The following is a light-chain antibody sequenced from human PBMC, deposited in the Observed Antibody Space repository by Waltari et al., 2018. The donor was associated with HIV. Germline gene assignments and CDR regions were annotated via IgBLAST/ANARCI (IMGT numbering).Light chain of an antibody. CDR2: DNN. V-gene: IGLV1-51*01. CDR1: SSSFGNNY. Sequence: QSVLTQPPSVSAPPGQKVTISCSGSSSSFGNNYVSWYQQVPGTAPKLLIYDNNRRPSGIPDRFSGYKAGTSATLAITGLQTGDEADYYCGTWDNSLSAGFFGGGTKLTVL. CDR3: GTWDNSLSAGF. J-gene: IGLJ2*01.